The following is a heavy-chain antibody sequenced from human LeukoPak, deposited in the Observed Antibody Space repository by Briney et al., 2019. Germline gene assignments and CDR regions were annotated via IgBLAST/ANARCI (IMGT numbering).Heavy chain of an antibody. J-gene: IGHJ5*02. D-gene: IGHD7-27*01. V-gene: IGHV4-59*08. CDR2: IYYSGST. CDR1: GGSISSYY. CDR3: ARRSAHWGANWFDP. Sequence: SETLSLTCTVSGGSISSYYWSWIRQPPGEGLEWIGYIYYSGSTNYNPSLKSRVTISVDTSKNQFSLKLSSVTAADTAVYYCARRSAHWGANWFDPWGQGTLVTVSS.